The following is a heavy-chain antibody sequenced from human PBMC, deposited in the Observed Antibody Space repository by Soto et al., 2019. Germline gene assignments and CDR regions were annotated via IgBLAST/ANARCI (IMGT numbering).Heavy chain of an antibody. CDR2: IIPIFGTA. Sequence: SVKVSCKASGGTFSSYAISWVRQAPGQGLEWMGGIIPIFGTANYAQKFQGRVAITADESTSTAYMELSSLRSEDTAVYYCAKNVDTAMTYFDYWGQGTLVTVSS. CDR3: AKNVDTAMTYFDY. V-gene: IGHV1-69*13. J-gene: IGHJ4*02. D-gene: IGHD5-18*01. CDR1: GGTFSSYA.